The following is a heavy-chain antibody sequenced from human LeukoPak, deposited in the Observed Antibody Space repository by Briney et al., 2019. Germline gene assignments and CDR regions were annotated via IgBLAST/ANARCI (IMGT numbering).Heavy chain of an antibody. V-gene: IGHV4-34*01. D-gene: IGHD6-6*01. J-gene: IGHJ4*02. CDR2: INHSGTT. CDR3: TRQYSSSYYSDY. CDR1: GGSFSGFY. Sequence: PSETLSLTCAVSGGSFSGFYWSWIRQPPGGGLEWIADINHSGTTNYNPSLKSRVTISVDTSKNPFSLNLKSMTAADTAVYYCTRQYSSSYYSDYWGQGTLVTVSS.